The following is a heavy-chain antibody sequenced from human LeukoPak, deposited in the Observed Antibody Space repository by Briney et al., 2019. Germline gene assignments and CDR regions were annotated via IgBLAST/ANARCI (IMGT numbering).Heavy chain of an antibody. D-gene: IGHD3-16*01. CDR2: ISAYNGNT. CDR3: ARDVGRSYDLDY. V-gene: IGHV1-18*01. CDR1: GYTFTSYG. Sequence: GASVKVSCKASGYTFTSYGISWVRQAPGQGLEWMGRISAYNGNTDYAQSLQGRVTMTIDTSTSTVYMELRSLRSDDTAVYYCARDVGRSYDLDYWGQGTLVTVSS. J-gene: IGHJ4*02.